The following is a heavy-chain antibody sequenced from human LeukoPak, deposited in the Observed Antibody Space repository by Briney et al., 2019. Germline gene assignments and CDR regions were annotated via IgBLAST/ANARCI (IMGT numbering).Heavy chain of an antibody. CDR1: GYTFTGYY. V-gene: IGHV1-2*02. Sequence: GASVKVSCKASGYTFTGYYMHWVRQAPGQGLEWMGWINPNSGGTNYAQKFQGRVTMTRDTSISTAYMELSRLRSDDTAVYYRARGVLEWLFYCDYWGQGTLVTVSS. CDR3: ARGVLEWLFYCDY. D-gene: IGHD3-3*01. CDR2: INPNSGGT. J-gene: IGHJ4*02.